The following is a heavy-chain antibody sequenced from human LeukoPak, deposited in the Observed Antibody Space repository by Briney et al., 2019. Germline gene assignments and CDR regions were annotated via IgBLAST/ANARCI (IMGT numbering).Heavy chain of an antibody. CDR1: GFSLSRYD. CDR2: ISPAGRT. CDR3: ASEASGGVYGMDF. J-gene: IGHJ6*02. V-gene: IGHV3-13*01. D-gene: IGHD3-16*01. Sequence: GGSLRLSCAASGFSLSRYDMHWVRQPTGGGLEWVSTISPAGRTYYPDSVKGRFTISRENAKNPLFLQMNNLRAGDPAVYFCASEASGGVYGMDFWAQGTTVTVSS.